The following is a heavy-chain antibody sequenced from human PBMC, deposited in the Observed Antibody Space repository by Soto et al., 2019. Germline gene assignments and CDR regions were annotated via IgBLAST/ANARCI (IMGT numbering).Heavy chain of an antibody. CDR1: GGSISSYY. D-gene: IGHD3-3*01. J-gene: IGHJ5*02. Sequence: SETLSLTCTVSGGSISSYYWSWIRQPPGKGLEWIGYIYYSGSTNYNPSLKSRVTISVDTSKNQFSLKLSSVTAADTAVYYCARVTYYGFWSGYLYSNWFDPWGQGTLVTVSS. V-gene: IGHV4-59*01. CDR2: IYYSGST. CDR3: ARVTYYGFWSGYLYSNWFDP.